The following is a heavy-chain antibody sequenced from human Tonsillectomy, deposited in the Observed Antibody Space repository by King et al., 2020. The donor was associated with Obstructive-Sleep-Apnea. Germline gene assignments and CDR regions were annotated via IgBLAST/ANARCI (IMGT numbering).Heavy chain of an antibody. J-gene: IGHJ4*02. V-gene: IGHV3-74*01. D-gene: IGHD3-10*01. CDR2: IDTDGNA. Sequence: VQLVESGGGLVQPGGSLRLSCGASGFTFSNSWMHWVRQAPGKGLVWVSRIDTDGNADYADSVRVRFTISMDNAKNTLYLQMNSLRGEDTAVYYCARDRRSRPPYYFDCWGQGILVTVSS. CDR3: ARDRRSRPPYYFDC. CDR1: GFTFSNSW.